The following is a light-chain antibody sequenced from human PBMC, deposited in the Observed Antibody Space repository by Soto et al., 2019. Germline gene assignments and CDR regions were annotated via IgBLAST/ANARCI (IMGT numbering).Light chain of an antibody. CDR3: QQYNSYCT. Sequence: DIEMTQSPATLSASPGERATITCRASQSISSWLARYQQKPGKAPKLLIYDASSLESGVPSRFSGSGSRTEFTLTISRLPPDDFATYYRQQYNSYCTFGQGTKVDIK. CDR1: QSISSW. CDR2: DAS. J-gene: IGKJ1*01. V-gene: IGKV1-5*01.